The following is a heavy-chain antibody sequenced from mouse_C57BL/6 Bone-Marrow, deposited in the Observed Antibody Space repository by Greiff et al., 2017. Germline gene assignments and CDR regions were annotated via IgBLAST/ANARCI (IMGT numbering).Heavy chain of an antibody. V-gene: IGHV1-67*01. CDR3: ARKYDVYYPPWCAY. CDR1: GYTFTDYA. D-gene: IGHD2-3*01. J-gene: IGHJ3*01. Sequence: VQLVESGPELVRPGVSVKISCKGSGYTFTDYAMHWVKQSHAKSLEWIGVISTYYGDASYNQKFKDKATMTVDKYSSTASMELARLTSEDSSVYYCARKYDVYYPPWCAYWGQGTLVTGSA. CDR2: ISTYYGDA.